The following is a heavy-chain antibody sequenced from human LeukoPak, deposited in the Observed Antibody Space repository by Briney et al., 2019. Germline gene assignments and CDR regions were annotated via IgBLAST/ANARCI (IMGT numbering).Heavy chain of an antibody. D-gene: IGHD2-15*01. CDR1: GFTFSDYY. CDR2: ISSSSSYI. J-gene: IGHJ4*02. Sequence: GGSLRLSCAASGFTFSDYYMSWIRQAPGKGLEWVSSISSSSSYIYYADSVKGRFTISRDNAKNSLYLQMNSLRAEDTAVYYCARDDCSGGSCYSGAFDYRGQGALVTVSS. V-gene: IGHV3-11*06. CDR3: ARDDCSGGSCYSGAFDY.